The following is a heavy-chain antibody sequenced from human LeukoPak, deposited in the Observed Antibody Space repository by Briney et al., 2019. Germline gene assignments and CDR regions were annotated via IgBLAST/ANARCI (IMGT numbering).Heavy chain of an antibody. D-gene: IGHD2-21*01. J-gene: IGHJ3*02. CDR3: AVAYCGGDCYSDDPDAFDI. CDR1: GYTFTSYD. Sequence: ASVKVSCKASGYTFTSYDINWVRQATEQGLEWMGWMNPNSGNTGYAQKFQGRVTITRNTSISTAYMELSSLRSEDTAVYYCAVAYCGGDCYSDDPDAFDIWGQGTMVTVSS. V-gene: IGHV1-8*03. CDR2: MNPNSGNT.